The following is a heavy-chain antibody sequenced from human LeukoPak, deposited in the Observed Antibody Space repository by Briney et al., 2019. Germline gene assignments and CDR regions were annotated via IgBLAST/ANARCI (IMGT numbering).Heavy chain of an antibody. J-gene: IGHJ5*02. CDR2: IYHSGST. V-gene: IGHV4-38-2*02. CDR1: GYSISSGYH. CDR3: ARNRYYYGSGNYGVPNWFDP. D-gene: IGHD3-10*01. Sequence: SETLSLTCTVSGYSISSGYHWGWIRQPPGKGLEWIGSIYHSGSTYYNPSLKSRVTISVDTSKNQFSLRLSSVTAADTAVYYCARNRYYYGSGNYGVPNWFDPWGQGTLVTVSS.